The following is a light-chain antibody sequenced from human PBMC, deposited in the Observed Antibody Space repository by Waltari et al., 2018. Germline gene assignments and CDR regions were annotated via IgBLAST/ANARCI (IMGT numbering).Light chain of an antibody. CDR1: QSISNW. CDR2: KAS. V-gene: IGKV1-5*03. J-gene: IGKJ2*01. Sequence: DIQMTQSPSSLSASVGDRVTITCRASQSISNWLAWYQQTPGKAPILLIYKASILKSGVPSRFSGSGSVTQFTLPISSLQPGDFATYYCQQYNTYSSFGQGTKLEIK. CDR3: QQYNTYSS.